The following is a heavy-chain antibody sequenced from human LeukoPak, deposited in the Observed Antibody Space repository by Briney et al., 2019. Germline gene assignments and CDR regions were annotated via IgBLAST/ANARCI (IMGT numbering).Heavy chain of an antibody. CDR2: ISAYNGNT. CDR1: GYTFTSYG. D-gene: IGHD2-15*01. J-gene: IGHJ4*02. V-gene: IGHV1-18*01. CDR3: ARDSLSPILSGAIV. Sequence: ASVEVSCKASGYTFTSYGISWVRQAPGQGLEWMGWISAYNGNTNYAQKLQGRVTMTTDTSTSTAYMELRSLRSDDTAVYYCARDSLSPILSGAIVWGQGTLVTVSS.